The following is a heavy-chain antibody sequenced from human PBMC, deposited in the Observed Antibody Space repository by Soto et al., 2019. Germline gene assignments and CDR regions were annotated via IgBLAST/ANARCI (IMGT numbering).Heavy chain of an antibody. J-gene: IGHJ6*02. Sequence: EVQLVESGGGSVQPGGSLRLSCAASGFSISTYWMNWVRQAPGKGLEWVANIKEDGSEEHYVDSVKGRFTISRDNAMSSLFLDMNSLGGEDTAVYYCARDWGAPGRGSAFGYYYHFGMDVWGQGTTVTVPS. CDR3: ARDWGAPGRGSAFGYYYHFGMDV. V-gene: IGHV3-7*05. CDR1: GFSISTYW. CDR2: IKEDGSEE. D-gene: IGHD3-16*01.